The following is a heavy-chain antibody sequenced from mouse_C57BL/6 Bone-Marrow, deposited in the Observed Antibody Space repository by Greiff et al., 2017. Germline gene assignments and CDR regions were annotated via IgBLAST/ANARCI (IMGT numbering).Heavy chain of an antibody. CDR2: IYPRSGNT. Sequence: VQLQQSGAELARPGASVKLSCKASGYTFTSYGISWVKQRTGQGLEWIGEIYPRSGNTYYNEKFKGKATLTADKSSSTAYMELRSLTSEDSAVYFCARKGYGSSYEDYWGQGTTLTVSS. V-gene: IGHV1-81*01. D-gene: IGHD1-1*01. CDR3: ARKGYGSSYEDY. J-gene: IGHJ2*01. CDR1: GYTFTSYG.